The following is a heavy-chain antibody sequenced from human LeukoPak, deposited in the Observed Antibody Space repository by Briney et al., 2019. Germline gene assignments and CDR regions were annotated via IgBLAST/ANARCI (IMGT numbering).Heavy chain of an antibody. J-gene: IGHJ3*02. D-gene: IGHD2-21*01. CDR2: ISYDGSNK. V-gene: IGHV3-30-3*01. CDR1: GFMYSTYA. CDR3: ARDSVIGSLNDAFDI. Sequence: PGGSLRLSCAASGFMYSTYAMNWVRQAPGKGLEWVAVISYDGSNKYHADSVKGRFTISRDNSKNTLYLQMNSLRAEDTAVYYCARDSVIGSLNDAFDIWGQGTMVTVSS.